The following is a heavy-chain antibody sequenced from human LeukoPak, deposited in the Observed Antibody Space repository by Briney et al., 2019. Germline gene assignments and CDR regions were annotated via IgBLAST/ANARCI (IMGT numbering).Heavy chain of an antibody. D-gene: IGHD4-11*01. J-gene: IGHJ5*02. CDR3: ARLAIGGIDFSNPEFDP. CDR2: ISRSGTM. V-gene: IGHV3-48*01. CDR1: GITFGSYS. Sequence: GGSLRLSCAASGITFGSYSMNWVRQAPGKGLEWVAYISRSGTMFYADSVKGQFTISRDNAENSMYLQMNNLRVEDTAVYYCARLAIGGIDFSNPEFDPWGQGTLVTVSS.